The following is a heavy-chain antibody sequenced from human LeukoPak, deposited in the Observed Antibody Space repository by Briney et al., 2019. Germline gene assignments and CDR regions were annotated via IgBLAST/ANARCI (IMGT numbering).Heavy chain of an antibody. Sequence: SETLSLTCAVSGGSIGRGSYYWAWIRQPAGKAPEWIGHIFSTGSTSYNPSLKGRVTILVDTSKNQFSLNLSSVTAADTAVYYCARDICGYNYGCFDSWGQGTLVTVSS. J-gene: IGHJ4*02. CDR3: ARDICGYNYGCFDS. D-gene: IGHD5-18*01. CDR2: IFSTGST. CDR1: GGSIGRGSYY. V-gene: IGHV4-61*09.